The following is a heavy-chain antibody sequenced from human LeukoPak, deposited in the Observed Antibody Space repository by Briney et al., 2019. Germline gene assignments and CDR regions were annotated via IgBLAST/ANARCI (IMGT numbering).Heavy chain of an antibody. CDR1: GFTFDDYG. CDR2: INWNGGST. J-gene: IGHJ4*02. CDR3: ARDRGSWYQAGDDY. Sequence: GGSLRLSCAASGFTFDDYGMSWVRQAPGKGLEWVSGINWNGGSTGYADSVKGRFTISRDNAKNSLYLQMNSLRAEDTALYYCARDRGSWYQAGDDYWGQGTLVTVSS. D-gene: IGHD6-13*01. V-gene: IGHV3-20*04.